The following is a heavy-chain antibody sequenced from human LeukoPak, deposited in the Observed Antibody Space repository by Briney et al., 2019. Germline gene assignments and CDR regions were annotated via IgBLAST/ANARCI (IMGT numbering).Heavy chain of an antibody. CDR2: ISAYNGNT. Sequence: GASVKVSCKASGYTFTSYGISWVRQAPGQGLEWMGWISAYNGNTNYAQKFQGRVTMTRDTSISTAYMELSRLRSDDTAVYYCARDPSYNIVATILEGYFDYWGQGTLVTVSS. D-gene: IGHD5-12*01. V-gene: IGHV1-18*01. CDR3: ARDPSYNIVATILEGYFDY. J-gene: IGHJ4*02. CDR1: GYTFTSYG.